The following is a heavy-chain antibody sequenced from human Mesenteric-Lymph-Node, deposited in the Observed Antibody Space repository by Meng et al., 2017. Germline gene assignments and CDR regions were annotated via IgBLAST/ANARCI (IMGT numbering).Heavy chain of an antibody. CDR2: IYYSGST. CDR3: ASLYGDSSVWYLDL. D-gene: IGHD4-17*01. J-gene: IGHJ2*01. V-gene: IGHV4-31*03. Sequence: QGPLQASGPGRVKPSQTLSLPCTVSCGSISSGNHYWSWIRQHPGKGLEYIGYIYYSGSTYYNPSLKSRVIISVDTSKNQFSPRLNSVTAADTAVYYCASLYGDSSVWYLDLWGRGTLVTVSS. CDR1: CGSISSGNHY.